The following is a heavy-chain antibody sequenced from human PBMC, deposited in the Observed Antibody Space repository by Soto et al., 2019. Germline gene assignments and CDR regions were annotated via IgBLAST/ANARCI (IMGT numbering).Heavy chain of an antibody. CDR1: GFTFTTYA. CDR2: ISGSGVST. D-gene: IGHD6-13*01. J-gene: IGHJ5*02. CDR3: ARGRRGGSSFYHWFDP. Sequence: GGSLRLSCAASGFTFTTYAMSWVRQAPGKGLEWVSAISGSGVSTYYADSVKGRFTVSRDNSKNTLYLQMNSLRAEDTAVYYCARGRRGGSSFYHWFDPWGQGTLVTVSS. V-gene: IGHV3-23*01.